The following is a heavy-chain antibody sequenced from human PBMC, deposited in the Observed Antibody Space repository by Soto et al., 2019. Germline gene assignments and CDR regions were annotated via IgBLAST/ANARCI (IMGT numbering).Heavy chain of an antibody. CDR2: VHYSGNT. CDR3: ASIPNINSWPFDY. V-gene: IGHV4-59*01. CDR1: GGSISNYY. D-gene: IGHD6-13*01. Sequence: SETLSLTCTVSGGSISNYYWSWIRQPPGKGLEWIGYVHYSGNTKYNPSLESRVTISADTSKNQFSLNLNSVTAADTAVYYCASIPNINSWPFDYWGQGTLVTVSS. J-gene: IGHJ4*02.